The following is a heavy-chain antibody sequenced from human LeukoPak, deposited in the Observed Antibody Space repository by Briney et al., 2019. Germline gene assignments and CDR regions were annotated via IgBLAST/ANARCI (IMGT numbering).Heavy chain of an antibody. D-gene: IGHD4-17*01. J-gene: IGHJ4*02. CDR3: AKRSGATVTSYYFDY. CDR1: GFTFGDYA. CDR2: ISGSGGST. Sequence: GGSLRLSCTASGFTFGDYAMTWVRQAPGKGLEWVSAISGSGGSTYYADSVKGRFTISRDNSKNTLYLQMNSLRAEDTAIYYCAKRSGATVTSYYFDYWGQGTLVTVSS. V-gene: IGHV3-23*01.